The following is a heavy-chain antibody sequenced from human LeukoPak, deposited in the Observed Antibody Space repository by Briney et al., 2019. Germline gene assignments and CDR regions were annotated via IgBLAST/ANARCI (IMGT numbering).Heavy chain of an antibody. D-gene: IGHD2-2*01. CDR2: INHSGST. CDR1: GGSFSGYY. CDR3: ARGGRYCSSTSCPGGFDY. V-gene: IGHV4-34*01. Sequence: SGTLSLTCAVYGGSFSGYYWSWIRQPPGKGLEWIGEINHSGSTNYNPSLKSRVTISVDTSKNQFSLKLSSVTAADTAVYYCARGGRYCSSTSCPGGFDYWGQGTLVTVSS. J-gene: IGHJ4*02.